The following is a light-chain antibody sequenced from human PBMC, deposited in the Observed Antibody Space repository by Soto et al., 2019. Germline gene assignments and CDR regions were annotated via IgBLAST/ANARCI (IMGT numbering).Light chain of an antibody. J-gene: IGLJ1*01. CDR2: EVN. CDR3: HSYTSSNPYV. V-gene: IGLV2-18*02. Sequence: QSALTQPPSVSGSPGQSVTISCTGTSSDVGSYNRVSWYQQPPGTAPKLMIYEVNNRPSGVPDRFSGSKSGNTASLTITGLQAEDEADYYCHSYTSSNPYVFGTGTKLTVL. CDR1: SSDVGSYNR.